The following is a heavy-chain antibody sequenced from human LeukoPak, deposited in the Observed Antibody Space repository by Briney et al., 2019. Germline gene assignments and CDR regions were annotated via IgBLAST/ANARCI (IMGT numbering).Heavy chain of an antibody. CDR3: AKDATPYCTNGICYERHPNQEWADY. CDR1: GFTFSSYW. J-gene: IGHJ4*02. D-gene: IGHD2-8*01. CDR2: IKQDGSEK. V-gene: IGHV3-7*01. Sequence: GGSLRLSCAASGFTFSSYWMSWVRQAPGKGLEWVANIKQDGSEKYYVDSVKGRFTISRDNSKNTLYLQMNSLRAEDTAVYYCAKDATPYCTNGICYERHPNQEWADYWGQGTLVTVSS.